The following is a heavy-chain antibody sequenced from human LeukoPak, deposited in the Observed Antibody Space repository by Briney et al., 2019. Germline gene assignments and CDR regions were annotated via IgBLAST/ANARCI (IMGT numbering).Heavy chain of an antibody. J-gene: IGHJ4*02. Sequence: GGSLRLSCEASGFRFSSYAMLWVRQAPGKGLEWVAIICYDGRNEFYADSVKGRFTVSRDKSKNTLYLQMNSLRAEDTAVYYSARPFDDGDFPFDYWGEGALWTVSS. CDR3: ARPFDDGDFPFDY. V-gene: IGHV3-33*01. D-gene: IGHD4-17*01. CDR2: ICYDGRNE. CDR1: GFRFSSYA.